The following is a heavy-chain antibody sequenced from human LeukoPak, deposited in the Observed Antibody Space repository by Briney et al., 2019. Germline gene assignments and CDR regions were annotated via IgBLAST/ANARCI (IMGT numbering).Heavy chain of an antibody. CDR1: GGSFSSYY. CDR3: ARGTMVVTLLSFDY. J-gene: IGHJ4*02. CDR2: INHSGST. V-gene: IGHV4-34*01. D-gene: IGHD4-23*01. Sequence: SGTLSLTCAVYGGSFSSYYWSWIRQPPGKWLEWIGEINHSGSTNYNPSLKSRVTISVDTSKNQFSLKLSSVTAADTAVYYCARGTMVVTLLSFDYWGQGTLVTVSS.